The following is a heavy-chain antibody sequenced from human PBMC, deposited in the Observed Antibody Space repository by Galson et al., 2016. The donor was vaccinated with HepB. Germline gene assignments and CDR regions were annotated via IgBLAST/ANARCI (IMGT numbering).Heavy chain of an antibody. J-gene: IGHJ5*02. CDR3: ARVVFGSVLIGHFDP. V-gene: IGHV3-21*01. Sequence: SLRLSCAASGFTFSSYSMNWVRQAPGKGLEWVSSISSSSSYIYYADSVKGRFTISRDNAKNSLYLQMNSLRAEDTAVYYCARVVFGSVLIGHFDPWGRGALVTVSS. D-gene: IGHD3-10*01. CDR2: ISSSSSYI. CDR1: GFTFSSYS.